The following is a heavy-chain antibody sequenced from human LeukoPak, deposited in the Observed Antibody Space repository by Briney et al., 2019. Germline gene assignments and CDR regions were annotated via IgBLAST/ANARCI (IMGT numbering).Heavy chain of an antibody. CDR2: ISGSGGST. CDR3: AKDLYYYGSGSYGGDY. D-gene: IGHD3-10*01. J-gene: IGHJ4*02. CDR1: GFTFSSYA. Sequence: GGSLRLSCAASGFTFSSYAMSWVRQAPGKGLEWVSAISGSGGSTYYADSVKGRFTISRDNSKNPLYLQMNSLRAENTAVYYCAKDLYYYGSGSYGGDYWGQGTLVTVSS. V-gene: IGHV3-23*01.